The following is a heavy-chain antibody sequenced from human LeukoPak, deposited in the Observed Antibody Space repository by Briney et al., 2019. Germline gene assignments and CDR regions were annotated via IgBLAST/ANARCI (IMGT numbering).Heavy chain of an antibody. V-gene: IGHV3-23*01. CDR2: ISDSGGGT. CDR1: GFTFSSYA. Sequence: GGSLRLSCAASGFTFSSYAMSWVRQAPGKGLDWVSTISDSGGGTHYADSVKGRFTISRDSSKNPVYLQMNSLRAEDTAVYYCAKDLRGYCGGDCYSAEYWGRGTLVTVSS. J-gene: IGHJ4*02. CDR3: AKDLRGYCGGDCYSAEY. D-gene: IGHD2-21*02.